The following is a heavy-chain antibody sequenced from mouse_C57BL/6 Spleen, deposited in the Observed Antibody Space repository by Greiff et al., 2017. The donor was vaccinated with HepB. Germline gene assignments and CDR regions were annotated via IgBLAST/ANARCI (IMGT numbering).Heavy chain of an antibody. D-gene: IGHD2-4*01. Sequence: VKLVESGPELVKPGASVKISCKASGYAFSSSWMNWVKQRPGKGLEWIGRIYPGDGYTNYNGKFKGKATLTADKSSSTAYMQLSSLTSEDSAVYFCARYYDYDGRFAYWGQGTLVTVSA. CDR3: ARYYDYDGRFAY. J-gene: IGHJ3*01. V-gene: IGHV1-82*01. CDR2: IYPGDGYT. CDR1: GYAFSSSW.